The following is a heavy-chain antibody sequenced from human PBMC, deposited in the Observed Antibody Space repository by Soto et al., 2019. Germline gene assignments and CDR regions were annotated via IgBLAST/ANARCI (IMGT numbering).Heavy chain of an antibody. CDR1: GFTFSSYG. D-gene: IGHD2-15*01. V-gene: IGHV3-33*01. Sequence: QVQLVESGGGVVQPGRSLRLSCAASGFTFSSYGMHWVRQAPGKGLEWVAVIWYDGSNKYYADSVKGRFTISRDNSKNTLYLQMNSLRAEDTAVYYCARDRYCSGGSCGFDYWGQGTLVIVSS. CDR3: ARDRYCSGGSCGFDY. CDR2: IWYDGSNK. J-gene: IGHJ4*02.